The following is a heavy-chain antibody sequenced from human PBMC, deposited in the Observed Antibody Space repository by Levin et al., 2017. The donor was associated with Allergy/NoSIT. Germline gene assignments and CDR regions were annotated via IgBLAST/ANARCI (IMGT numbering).Heavy chain of an antibody. Sequence: SGPTLVKPTQTLTLTCTFSGFSLTTFGVGVAWIRQPPGKALEWLAVVYWDNDRRYNPSLKSSRSITKDTSRNQVVLTMTNMDPVDTATYFCALPGGSAIRFELRTLNPWGQGILVTVSS. CDR1: GFSLTTFGVG. CDR3: ALPGGSAIRFELRTLNP. CDR2: VYWDNDR. J-gene: IGHJ5*02. D-gene: IGHD1-26*01. V-gene: IGHV2-5*02.